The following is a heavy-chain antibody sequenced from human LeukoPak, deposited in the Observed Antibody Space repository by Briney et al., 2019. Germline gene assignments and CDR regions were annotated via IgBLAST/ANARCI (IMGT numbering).Heavy chain of an antibody. CDR3: AIGGEHYYDFWSGYYRSFDY. CDR2: INHSGST. CDR1: GGSISSSSYY. D-gene: IGHD3-3*01. J-gene: IGHJ4*02. V-gene: IGHV4-39*07. Sequence: SETLSLTCTVSGGSISSSSYYWGWIRQPPGKGLEWIGEINHSGSTNYNPSLKSRVTISVDTSKNQFSLKLSSVTAADTAVYYCAIGGEHYYDFWSGYYRSFDYWGQGTLVTVSS.